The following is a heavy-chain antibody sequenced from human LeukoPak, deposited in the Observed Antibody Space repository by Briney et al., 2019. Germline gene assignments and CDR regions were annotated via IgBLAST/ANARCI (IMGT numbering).Heavy chain of an antibody. D-gene: IGHD6-13*01. CDR1: GYSISSGYY. CDR2: IYHSGST. Sequence: SETLSLTCTVSGYSISSGYYWGWIRQPPGKGLEWIGSIYHSGSTYYNPSLKSRVTISVDTSKNQFSLKLSSVTAADTAVYYCARRLTGIAAVLDYWGQGTLVTVSS. CDR3: ARRLTGIAAVLDY. V-gene: IGHV4-38-2*02. J-gene: IGHJ4*02.